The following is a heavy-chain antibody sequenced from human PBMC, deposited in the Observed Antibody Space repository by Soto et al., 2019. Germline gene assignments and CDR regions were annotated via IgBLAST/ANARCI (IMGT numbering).Heavy chain of an antibody. Sequence: GGSLRLSCAASGFTFSSYAMSWVRQAPGKGLEWVSAISGSGGSTYYADSVKGRFTISRDNSKNTLYLQMNSLRAEDTAVYYCAKAGYYYDSSGYLPSPYYYYYGMDVWGQGTTVTVSS. D-gene: IGHD3-22*01. J-gene: IGHJ6*02. CDR1: GFTFSSYA. CDR2: ISGSGGST. V-gene: IGHV3-23*01. CDR3: AKAGYYYDSSGYLPSPYYYYYGMDV.